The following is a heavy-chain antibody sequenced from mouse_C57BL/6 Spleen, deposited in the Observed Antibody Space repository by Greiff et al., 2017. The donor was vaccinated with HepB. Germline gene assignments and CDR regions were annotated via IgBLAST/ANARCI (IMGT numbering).Heavy chain of an antibody. D-gene: IGHD2-2*01. CDR2: IDPSDSET. J-gene: IGHJ2*01. CDR3: ARSGTMVTTGYFDY. V-gene: IGHV1-52*01. CDR1: GYTFTSYW. Sequence: VQLQQSGAELVRPGSSVKLSCKASGYTFTSYWMHWVKQRPIQGLEWIGNIDPSDSETHYNQKFKDKATLTVDKSSSTAYMQLSSLTSEDSAVYYCARSGTMVTTGYFDYWGQGTTLTVSS.